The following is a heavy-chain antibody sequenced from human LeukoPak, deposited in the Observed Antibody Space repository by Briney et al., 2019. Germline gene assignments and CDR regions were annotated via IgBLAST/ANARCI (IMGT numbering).Heavy chain of an antibody. D-gene: IGHD2-15*01. J-gene: IGHJ4*02. CDR1: GGSISSGGYY. CDR2: IYYSGST. CDR3: AREVRNVVVVAENYFDY. Sequence: PSETLSLTCTVSGGSISSGGYYWSWIRQHPGAGLEWIGYIYYSGSTYYNPSLKSRVTISVDTSKNQFSLKLSSVTAADTAVYYCAREVRNVVVVAENYFDYWGQGTLVTVSS. V-gene: IGHV4-31*03.